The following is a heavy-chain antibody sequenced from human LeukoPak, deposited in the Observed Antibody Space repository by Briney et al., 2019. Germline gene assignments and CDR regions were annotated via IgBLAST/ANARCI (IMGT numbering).Heavy chain of an antibody. CDR3: ARLVVGAYKYYFDF. Sequence: SETLSLTCTVSGGSISSSSYYWGWIRQPPGKGLEWIGSIYYSGSTYYNPSLKSRVTISVDTSKNQFSLKLSSVTAADTAVYYCARLVVGAYKYYFDFWGQGTLVTVSS. CDR2: IYYSGST. D-gene: IGHD1-26*01. CDR1: GGSISSSSYY. V-gene: IGHV4-39*01. J-gene: IGHJ4*02.